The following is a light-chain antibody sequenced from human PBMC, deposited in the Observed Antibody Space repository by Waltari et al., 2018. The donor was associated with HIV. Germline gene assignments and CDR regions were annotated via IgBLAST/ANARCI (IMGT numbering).Light chain of an antibody. CDR3: AAWHDSLNGSWV. CDR2: RNN. CDR1: RSKIGMNT. V-gene: IGLV1-44*01. J-gene: IGLJ3*02. Sequence: QSVLPQPPSASGTPGQRVTIPCYRSRSKIGMNTVNWYQQLPGPAPKLLIYRNNQRPSGVPDRFSGSKSGTSASLAISGLQSEDEADYYCAAWHDSLNGSWVFGGGTKLTVL.